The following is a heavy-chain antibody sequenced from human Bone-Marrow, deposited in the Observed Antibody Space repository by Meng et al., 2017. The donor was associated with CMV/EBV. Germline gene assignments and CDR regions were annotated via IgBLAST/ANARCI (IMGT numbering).Heavy chain of an antibody. D-gene: IGHD3-3*01. J-gene: IGHJ4*02. CDR2: ISSSSSTI. CDR3: ARLRFFEWLSL. CDR1: GFTFSSYS. Sequence: GESLKISCAASGFTFSSYSMNWVRQAPGKGLEWVSYISSSSSTIYYADSVKGRFTISRDNAKNSLYLQMNSLRAEDTAVYYCARLRFFEWLSLWGQGTRVT. V-gene: IGHV3-48*04.